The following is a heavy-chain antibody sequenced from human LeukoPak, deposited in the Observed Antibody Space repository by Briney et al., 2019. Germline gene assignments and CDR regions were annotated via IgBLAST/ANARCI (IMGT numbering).Heavy chain of an antibody. J-gene: IGHJ3*02. CDR3: AKVGDYYDSSGYYLVDAFDI. D-gene: IGHD3-22*01. V-gene: IGHV3-30*04. Sequence: GGSLRLSCAASGFTFSSYTMHWVRQAPGKGLEWVAVISCDGSNKYYADSVKGRFTISRDNSKNTLYLQMNSLRAEDTAVYYCAKVGDYYDSSGYYLVDAFDIWGQGTMVTVSS. CDR2: ISCDGSNK. CDR1: GFTFSSYT.